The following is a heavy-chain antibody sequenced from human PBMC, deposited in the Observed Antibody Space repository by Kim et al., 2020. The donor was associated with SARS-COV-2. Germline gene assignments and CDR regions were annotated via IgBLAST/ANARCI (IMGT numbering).Heavy chain of an antibody. CDR1: GGSLTGYC. CDR2: INSNGGT. V-gene: IGHV4-34*01. CDR3: SRDALTWGNYYVDV. Sequence: SETLSLTCAVHGGSLTGYCWFWIRQSPGKGLERVWDINSNGGTHYDPYLKSRVPISAATYTNKFYLRVTSVTAADTAAYYCSRDALTWGNYYVDVWG. D-gene: IGHD1-26*01. J-gene: IGHJ3*01.